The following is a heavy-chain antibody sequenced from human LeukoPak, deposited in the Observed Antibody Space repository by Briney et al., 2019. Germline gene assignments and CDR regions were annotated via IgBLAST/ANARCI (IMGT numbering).Heavy chain of an antibody. CDR2: IYYSGST. V-gene: IGHV4-39*02. CDR1: GGSISSISYY. Sequence: PSETLSRTSTVSGGSISSISYYWGWIGKPPGKGRGWIGSIYYSGSTYYNPSLKSRVTISVDTSKNQFSLKLSSVTAADTAVYYCARDSGVGGSYYLSDYWGQGTLVTVSS. J-gene: IGHJ4*02. CDR3: ARDSGVGGSYYLSDY. D-gene: IGHD1-26*01.